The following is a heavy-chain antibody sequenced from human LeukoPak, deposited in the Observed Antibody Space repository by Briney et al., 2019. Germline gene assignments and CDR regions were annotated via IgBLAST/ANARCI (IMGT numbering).Heavy chain of an antibody. Sequence: GGSLRLSCTASGFTFGDYAMSWIRQAPGKGLEWVGFIRSKAYGATADYAASVKGRFTISRDDSKAIAYLQMNSLKTEDTAVYHCTRDRGAYNLYDYWGQGTLVTVSS. CDR2: IRSKAYGATA. CDR1: GFTFGDYA. V-gene: IGHV3-49*03. CDR3: TRDRGAYNLYDY. J-gene: IGHJ4*02. D-gene: IGHD1-1*01.